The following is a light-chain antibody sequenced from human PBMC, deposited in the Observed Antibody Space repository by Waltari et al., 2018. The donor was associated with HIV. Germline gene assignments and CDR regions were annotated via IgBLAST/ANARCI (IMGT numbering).Light chain of an antibody. J-gene: IGLJ1*01. V-gene: IGLV1-47*01. Sequence: QSVLTQPPSASGTPGQRVTISCSGSSSTIGNANLYWYQQLPGTAPKLHIYKNYQRPSGVPDRFAGSKSVTSASLAISGLRSEDEADYYCVGWDASLSAYVFGTGTKVTIL. CDR2: KNY. CDR3: VGWDASLSAYV. CDR1: SSTIGNAN.